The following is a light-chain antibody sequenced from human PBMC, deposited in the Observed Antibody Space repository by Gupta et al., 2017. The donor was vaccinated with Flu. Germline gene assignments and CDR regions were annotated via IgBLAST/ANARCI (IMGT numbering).Light chain of an antibody. CDR3: SSDAGRSSWV. J-gene: IGLJ3*02. CDR2: EVT. Sequence: TSNDIGHYDLVAWFQLHPGKAPKLLIYEVTERPSGISHRFSGSKSGNTASLTISGLQTEDDVTYFCSSDAGRSSWVFGGGTKVTVL. V-gene: IGLV2-23*02. CDR1: SNDIGHYDL.